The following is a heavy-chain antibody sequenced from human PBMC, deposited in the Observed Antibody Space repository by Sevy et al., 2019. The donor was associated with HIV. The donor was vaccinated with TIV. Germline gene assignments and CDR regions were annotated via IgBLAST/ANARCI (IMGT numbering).Heavy chain of an antibody. V-gene: IGHV3-7*01. CDR2: IKQAESEK. J-gene: IGHJ4*02. CDR3: ARAEQVTMLVVFGGLYSDS. Sequence: GGSLRLSCTASGFTFGRYWMTWVRQAPGKGLEWVANIKQAESEKYYVDSVKGRFTISRDNAKNSLYLQMNSLRADDTAVYYCARAEQVTMLVVFGGLYSDSWGQGTLVTVSS. D-gene: IGHD3-22*01. CDR1: GFTFGRYW.